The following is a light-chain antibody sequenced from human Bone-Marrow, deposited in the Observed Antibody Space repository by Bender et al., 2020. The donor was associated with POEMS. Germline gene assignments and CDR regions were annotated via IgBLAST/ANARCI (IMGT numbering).Light chain of an antibody. CDR1: QLGEKY. CDR3: QSADSSGPYGSNVV. V-gene: IGLV3-25*03. Sequence: SNELTQPPSVSVSPGQTASITCSGDQLGEKYVSWYQQKPGQSPVLVIYQDRKRPSGIPERFSGSSSGTTATLTITGVQAEDEAEYFCQSADSSGPYGSNVVFGGGTKLTVL. CDR2: QDR. J-gene: IGLJ2*01.